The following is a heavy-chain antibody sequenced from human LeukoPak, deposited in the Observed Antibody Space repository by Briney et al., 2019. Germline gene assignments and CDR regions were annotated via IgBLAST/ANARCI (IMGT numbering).Heavy chain of an antibody. D-gene: IGHD2-8*01. J-gene: IGHJ5*02. CDR2: IYYSGST. CDR1: GGSISSYY. CDR3: AREGDKYANWFDT. V-gene: IGHV4-59*01. Sequence: PSETLSLTCTVSGGSISSYYWGWIRQPPGKGLEWIGYIYYSGSTSYNSSLKSRVTISLDTSKNQFSLNLSSVTAADTAVYYCAREGDKYANWFDTWGQGTLVTVSS.